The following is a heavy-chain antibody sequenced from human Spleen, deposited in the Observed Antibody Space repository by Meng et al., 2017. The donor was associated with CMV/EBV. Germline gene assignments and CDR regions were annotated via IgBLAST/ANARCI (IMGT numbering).Heavy chain of an antibody. J-gene: IGHJ4*02. Sequence: GQLVHSGAELKKPGASVKVSFKASGYTFTGYYMHWVRQAPGQGLEWMGWINPNSGGTNYAQKFRGRVTMTRDTSISTAYMELSSLRSEDTAVYYCASGPGNVGDYWGQGTLVTVSS. CDR2: INPNSGGT. D-gene: IGHD1-26*01. CDR1: GYTFTGYY. V-gene: IGHV1-2*02. CDR3: ASGPGNVGDY.